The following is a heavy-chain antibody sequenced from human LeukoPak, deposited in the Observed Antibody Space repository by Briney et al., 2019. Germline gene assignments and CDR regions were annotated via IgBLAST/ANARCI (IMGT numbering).Heavy chain of an antibody. CDR1: GLSFRNYA. D-gene: IGHD3-3*01. J-gene: IGHJ4*02. V-gene: IGHV3-30*14. CDR3: ARAPRLNFYFFDH. Sequence: GALSLSCAASGLSFRNYAMPWVRQAPGQGLEWVAVVSSDLRQKYYADSVPGRFTVSIAKSNSTYYLQLDSLRVGDAAPYFCARAPRLNFYFFDHWGPGSLVTVSS. CDR2: VSSDLRQK.